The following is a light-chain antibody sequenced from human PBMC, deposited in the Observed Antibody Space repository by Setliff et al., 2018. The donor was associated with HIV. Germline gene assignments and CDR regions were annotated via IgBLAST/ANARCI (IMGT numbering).Light chain of an antibody. Sequence: QSVLTQPASVSGSPGQSITISCTGTSSDVGGYNYVSWYQQHPGKAPKLMIYDVSKRPSGVSNRFSGSKSGNTASLTISGLQAEDEADYYCCSYAGSSSWVFGGGTKVTVL. CDR3: CSYAGSSSWV. CDR2: DVS. CDR1: SSDVGGYNY. V-gene: IGLV2-23*02. J-gene: IGLJ3*02.